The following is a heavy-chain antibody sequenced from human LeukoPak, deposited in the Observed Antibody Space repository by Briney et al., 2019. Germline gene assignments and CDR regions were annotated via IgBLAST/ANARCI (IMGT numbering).Heavy chain of an antibody. CDR3: ARVYGSGSYALHY. Sequence: ASVKVSCKASGYTFTDYYIHWVRPAPGQGLEWMGWMNTNSGATDYAQKVQGRVTITRDTSINTAYMELSRLRSDDTALYYCARVYGSGSYALHYWGQGTLVTVSS. CDR1: GYTFTDYY. J-gene: IGHJ4*02. D-gene: IGHD3-10*01. V-gene: IGHV1-2*02. CDR2: MNTNSGAT.